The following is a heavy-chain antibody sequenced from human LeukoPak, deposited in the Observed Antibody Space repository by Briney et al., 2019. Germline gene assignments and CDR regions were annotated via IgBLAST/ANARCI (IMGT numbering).Heavy chain of an antibody. CDR1: GGSIRSSYYY. D-gene: IGHD2-2*01. CDR2: IYDSGST. Sequence: SETLSLTCTVSGGSIRSSYYYWGWIRQPPGKGLEWIGSIYDSGSTYYNPSLKSRVTISVDTSKNQFSLKLNSVTAADTAVYYCARARCSSTSCTAFDIWGQGTMVTVSS. J-gene: IGHJ3*02. V-gene: IGHV4-39*01. CDR3: ARARCSSTSCTAFDI.